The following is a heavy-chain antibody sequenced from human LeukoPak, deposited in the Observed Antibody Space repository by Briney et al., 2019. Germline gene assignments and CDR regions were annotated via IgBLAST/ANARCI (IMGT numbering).Heavy chain of an antibody. CDR1: GYSFTSYW. CDR2: IDPSDSHT. J-gene: IGHJ4*02. D-gene: IGHD6-19*01. CDR3: ARSTIQGYSSGWYGY. Sequence: GESLKISCKGFGYSFTSYWIGWVRQMPGKGLEWMGTIDPSDSHTNYSPSFQGHVTISADKSISTPYLQWSSLKASDTAMYYCARSTIQGYSSGWYGYWGQGTLVTVSS. V-gene: IGHV5-10-1*01.